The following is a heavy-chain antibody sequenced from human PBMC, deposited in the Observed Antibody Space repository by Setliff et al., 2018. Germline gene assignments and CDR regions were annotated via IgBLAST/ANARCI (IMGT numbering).Heavy chain of an antibody. J-gene: IGHJ3*02. Sequence: LKISCKGSGYSFTNYWIGWVRQMPGKGLEWMGIIYPGDSDTRYSPSFQGQVTISADKSISTAYLQWSSLKASDTAMYYCARQAIFGSDAFDIWGQGTMVTVSS. V-gene: IGHV5-51*01. CDR3: ARQAIFGSDAFDI. CDR2: IYPGDSDT. CDR1: GYSFTNYW. D-gene: IGHD3-3*01.